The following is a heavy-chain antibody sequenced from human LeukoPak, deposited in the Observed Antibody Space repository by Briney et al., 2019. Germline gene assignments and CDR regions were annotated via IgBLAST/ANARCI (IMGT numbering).Heavy chain of an antibody. CDR3: ARIFYYSGYEPGYSDF. CDR1: GFTFSIYA. Sequence: GGSLRLSCAASGFTFSIYAMSWVRQAPGKGLEWVSAISGSGGTAYYADSVKGRFTISRDNSKNTLYLQMNSLREEDTAVYYCARIFYYSGYEPGYSDFWGQGTLVTVSS. J-gene: IGHJ4*02. V-gene: IGHV3-23*01. CDR2: ISGSGGTA. D-gene: IGHD5-12*01.